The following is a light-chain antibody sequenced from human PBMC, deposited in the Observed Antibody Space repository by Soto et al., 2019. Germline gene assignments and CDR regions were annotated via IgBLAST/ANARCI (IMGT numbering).Light chain of an antibody. CDR1: SCDVGSYNL. J-gene: IGLJ1*01. V-gene: IGLV2-23*02. CDR3: CSYAGSSTFDRYV. CDR2: EVS. Sequence: QSALTQPASVSGSPGQSITISCTGTSCDVGSYNLVSWYQQHPGKAPKLMIYEVSKRPSGVSNRFSGSKSGNTASLTISGLQAEDEADYYCCSYAGSSTFDRYVFGTGTKLTVL.